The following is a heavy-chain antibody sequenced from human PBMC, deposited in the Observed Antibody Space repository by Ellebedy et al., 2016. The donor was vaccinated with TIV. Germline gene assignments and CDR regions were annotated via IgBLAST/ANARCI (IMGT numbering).Heavy chain of an antibody. Sequence: MPGGSLRLSCAVSGGSFSSYFWSWICQPPGKGLEWIGELNYSGTTNYNPSLKSRVTMSVDTSKNQFSLKLSAVTAADTAVYYCARRPDYYGSGSYFSWFDPWGQGTLVTVSS. CDR3: ARRPDYYGSGSYFSWFDP. V-gene: IGHV4-34*01. J-gene: IGHJ5*02. CDR1: GGSFSSYF. D-gene: IGHD3-10*01. CDR2: LNYSGTT.